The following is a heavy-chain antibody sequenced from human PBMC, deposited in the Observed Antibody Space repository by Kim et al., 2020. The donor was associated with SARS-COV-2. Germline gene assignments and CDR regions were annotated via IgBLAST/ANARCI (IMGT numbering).Heavy chain of an antibody. CDR2: ISYDGSNK. CDR3: ARDLPRFWSGDNFDY. CDR1: GFTFSSYA. V-gene: IGHV3-30-3*01. J-gene: IGHJ4*01. Sequence: GGSLRLSCAASGFTFSSYAMHWVRQAPGKGLEWVAVISYDGSNKYYADSVKGRFTISRDNSKNTLYLQMNSLRAEDTAVYYCARDLPRFWSGDNFDYWG. D-gene: IGHD3-3*01.